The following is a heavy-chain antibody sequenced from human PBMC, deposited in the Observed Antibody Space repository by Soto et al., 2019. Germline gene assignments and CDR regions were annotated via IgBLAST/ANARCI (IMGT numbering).Heavy chain of an antibody. CDR1: GGSISSGNYY. Sequence: SKTLSLTCTVSGGSISSGNYYWTWIRQPPGKGLEWIGYIYYSGTTNYNPSLKSRVTISVDTSKNQFSLKLSSVTAADTAVYYCASALPNIVATITSHAFDIWGQGTMVTVSS. D-gene: IGHD5-12*01. J-gene: IGHJ3*02. V-gene: IGHV4-61*01. CDR2: IYYSGTT. CDR3: ASALPNIVATITSHAFDI.